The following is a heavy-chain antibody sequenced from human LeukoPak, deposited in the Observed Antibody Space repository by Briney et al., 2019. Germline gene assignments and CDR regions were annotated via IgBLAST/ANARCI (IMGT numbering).Heavy chain of an antibody. CDR3: ARDPTSSSWSNWYFDL. CDR1: GGSISSYY. CDR2: IYTSGGT. J-gene: IGHJ2*01. D-gene: IGHD6-13*01. Sequence: SETLSLTCTVSGGSISSYYWSWIRQPAGKGLEWIGRIYTSGGTNYNPSLKSRVTMSVDTSKNQFSLKLSSVTAADTAVYYCARDPTSSSWSNWYFDLWGRGTLVTVSS. V-gene: IGHV4-4*07.